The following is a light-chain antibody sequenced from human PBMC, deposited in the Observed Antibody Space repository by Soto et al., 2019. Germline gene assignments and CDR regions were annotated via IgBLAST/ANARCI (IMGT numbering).Light chain of an antibody. Sequence: EIVMTLSPATLSVSTGERATLSCRASQSVSSNYLAWYQQKPGQAPRLLIYGASRRATGIPDRFSGSGSGTDFTLTISRLEPEDFAVYHCQQYGSLPYTFGQGTKVDIK. CDR2: GAS. J-gene: IGKJ2*01. CDR1: QSVSSNY. CDR3: QQYGSLPYT. V-gene: IGKV3-20*01.